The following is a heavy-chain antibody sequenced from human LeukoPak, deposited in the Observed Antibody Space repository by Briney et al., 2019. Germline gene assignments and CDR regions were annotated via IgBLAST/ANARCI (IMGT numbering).Heavy chain of an antibody. CDR3: ARLFS. J-gene: IGHJ5*02. CDR2: ISPSGDIA. D-gene: IGHD2/OR15-2a*01. Sequence: GGSLRLSCTASGFTFSTHWMYWVRQVPGKGLEWVSGISPSGDIAYYADSVKGRFTISRDNAKNTLYLQMNSLRAEDTAVYYCARLFSWGQGTLVTVSS. V-gene: IGHV3-74*01. CDR1: GFTFSTHW.